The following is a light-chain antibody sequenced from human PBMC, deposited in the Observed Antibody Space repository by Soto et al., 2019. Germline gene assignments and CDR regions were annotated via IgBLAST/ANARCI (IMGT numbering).Light chain of an antibody. Sequence: ELVVTQSPGTLSLSPGERATLSCRASQSVSSSYLAWYQQKPGQAPRLIIYGASSTATGIPDRFSGSGSGTDFTLPISRLETEDFAVDYCQQYGSSPLTFGGGTKVEIK. V-gene: IGKV3-20*01. CDR3: QQYGSSPLT. CDR2: GAS. CDR1: QSVSSSY. J-gene: IGKJ4*01.